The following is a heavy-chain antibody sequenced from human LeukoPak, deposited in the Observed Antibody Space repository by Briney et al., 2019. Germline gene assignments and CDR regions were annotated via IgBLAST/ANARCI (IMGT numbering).Heavy chain of an antibody. V-gene: IGHV3-74*01. J-gene: IGHJ6*02. CDR3: AGDRMYYYRSGSSCMDV. Sequence: PGGALRLSCAASGFTFSTYWMHWVRQAPGKGLWWVSRINGDGSFTSYAESVKGRFTVSRDNAKNKLYMTMNSLRAEDTAVYYCAGDRMYYYRSGSSCMDVWGQGTTVTVSS. CDR2: INGDGSFT. CDR1: GFTFSTYW. D-gene: IGHD3-10*01.